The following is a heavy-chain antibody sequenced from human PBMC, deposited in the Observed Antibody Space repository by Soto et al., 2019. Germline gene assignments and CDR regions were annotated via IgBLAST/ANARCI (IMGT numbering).Heavy chain of an antibody. CDR2: IYHSGST. D-gene: IGHD3-10*01. Sequence: SETLSLTCSVSGYSISSGYYWGWIRQPPGKGLEWIGTIYHSGSTYYSSSLESRVTISLDTSKNQFSLKMRSLTAAETAVYFYARNAPTIVRGVMAAIDIWGQGTMVTVSS. J-gene: IGHJ3*02. V-gene: IGHV4-38-2*01. CDR1: GYSISSGYY. CDR3: ARNAPTIVRGVMAAIDI.